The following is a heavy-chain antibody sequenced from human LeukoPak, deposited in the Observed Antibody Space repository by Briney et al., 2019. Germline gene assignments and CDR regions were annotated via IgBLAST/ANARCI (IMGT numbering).Heavy chain of an antibody. J-gene: IGHJ4*02. CDR3: ARAPTDDYGDYMFDY. D-gene: IGHD4-17*01. CDR2: ISSSFSKI. V-gene: IGHV3-48*04. CDR1: GFIFSSFS. Sequence: GGSLRLSCAASGFIFSSFSMNWVRQAPGKGLEWISYISSSFSKIHYVDSVRGRFTISRDNAKNSLYLQMNSLRAEDTAVYYCARAPTDDYGDYMFDYWGQGTLVTVSS.